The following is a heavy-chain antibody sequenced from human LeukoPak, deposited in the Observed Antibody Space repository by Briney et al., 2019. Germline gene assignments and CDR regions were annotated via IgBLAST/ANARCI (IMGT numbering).Heavy chain of an antibody. CDR3: AKSRKKWEGYSSDY. J-gene: IGHJ4*02. Sequence: GGSLRLSCAASGFTFSSYGMHWVRQAPGKGLEWVAVISYDGSNKYYADSVKGRFTISRDSSKNTLYLQMNSLRAEDTAVYYCAKSRKKWEGYSSDYWGQGTLVTVSS. D-gene: IGHD5-18*01. CDR2: ISYDGSNK. V-gene: IGHV3-30*18. CDR1: GFTFSSYG.